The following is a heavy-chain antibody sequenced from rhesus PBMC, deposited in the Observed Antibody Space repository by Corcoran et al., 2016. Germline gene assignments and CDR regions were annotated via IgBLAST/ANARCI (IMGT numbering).Heavy chain of an antibody. CDR1: GVSISGYYL. CDR2: IYGGRGST. J-gene: IGHJ4*01. V-gene: IGHV4S7*01. Sequence: QVQLQESGPGVVKPSETLSLTCAVSGVSISGYYLWSWIRQPPGKGLEWIGYIYGGRGSTSDNPSRKSRVSNSIDTSKNQFSLKLSSVTAEDTAVYYCARDQGYWGQGVLVTVSS. CDR3: ARDQGY.